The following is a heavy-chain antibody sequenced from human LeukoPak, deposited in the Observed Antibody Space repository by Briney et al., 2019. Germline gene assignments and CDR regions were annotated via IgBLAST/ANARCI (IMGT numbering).Heavy chain of an antibody. CDR2: INPSGGSA. Sequence: GASVKVSCKASGYTFTSYYMHWVRQAPGQGLEWMGIINPSGGSASYAQKFQGRVTITADESTSTAYMELSSLRSEDTAVYYCASQPPMYSSGWYGVTYWGQGTLVTVSS. V-gene: IGHV1-46*01. CDR1: GYTFTSYY. J-gene: IGHJ4*02. D-gene: IGHD6-19*01. CDR3: ASQPPMYSSGWYGVTY.